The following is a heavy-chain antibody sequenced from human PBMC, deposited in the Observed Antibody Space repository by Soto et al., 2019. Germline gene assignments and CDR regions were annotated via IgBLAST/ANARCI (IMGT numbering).Heavy chain of an antibody. J-gene: IGHJ4*02. CDR1: GFTFSDYY. CDR3: SRDHHRYSGYDYVDY. V-gene: IGHV3-11*05. Sequence: QVQLVESGGGLVKPGGSLRLSCVASGFTFSDYYMSWIRQAPGKGLEWVSYISSSSSYTNYADSVKGRFTISRDNAKNSLYLQMNSLRAKDTAVYYCSRDHHRYSGYDYVDYWGQGTLVTVSS. D-gene: IGHD5-12*01. CDR2: ISSSSSYT.